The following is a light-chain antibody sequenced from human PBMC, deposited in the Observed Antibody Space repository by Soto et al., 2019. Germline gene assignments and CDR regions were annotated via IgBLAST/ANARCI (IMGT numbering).Light chain of an antibody. CDR2: EVS. Sequence: QSALTQPASVSGSPGQPITISCTGTSSDVGANNYVSWYQHHPGKAPKLLIYEVSNRPSGVSSRFSGSESGNTASLTISGLQAEDEADYYCSSYINSITFVVFGGGTKLTVL. J-gene: IGLJ2*01. V-gene: IGLV2-14*01. CDR1: SSDVGANNY. CDR3: SSYINSITFVV.